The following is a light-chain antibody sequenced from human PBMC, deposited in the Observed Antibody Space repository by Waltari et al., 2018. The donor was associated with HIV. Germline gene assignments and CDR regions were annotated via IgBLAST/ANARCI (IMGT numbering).Light chain of an antibody. CDR1: SSDVGGYNY. J-gene: IGLJ3*02. V-gene: IGLV2-14*01. CDR2: EVS. Sequence: QSALPQPASVSASPGQSTTISCTGASSDVGGYNYVSWYQQHPGKAPKLMIYEVSNRPAGVSNRFSGSKSGNTASLTISGLRAEDEADYYCSSYTGSSSVVFGGGTKLTVL. CDR3: SSYTGSSSVV.